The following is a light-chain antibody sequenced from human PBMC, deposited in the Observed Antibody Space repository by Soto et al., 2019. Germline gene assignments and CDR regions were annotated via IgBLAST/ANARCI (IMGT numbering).Light chain of an antibody. CDR3: QQRKT. CDR2: DAS. CDR1: QSVSSK. J-gene: IGKJ4*01. Sequence: EIVMTQSPATLSVSPGEGATLSCRASQSVSSKLAWSQQKPGQAPRLLISDASNRATGVPARFRGSGSGTDFTLTISSLEHADFAVYYCQQRKTFGGGTKVDIK. V-gene: IGKV3-11*01.